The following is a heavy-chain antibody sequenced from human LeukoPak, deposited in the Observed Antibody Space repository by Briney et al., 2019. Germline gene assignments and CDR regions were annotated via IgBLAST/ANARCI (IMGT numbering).Heavy chain of an antibody. D-gene: IGHD6-19*01. CDR3: ARFVSGWYNNY. Sequence: GGSLRLSCAASGFTFSSYSMNWVRQAPGKGLEWVSYISSSSSTIYYADSVKGRFTISRDNAKNSLYLQMNSLRAEDTAVYYCARFVSGWYNNYWGQGTLVTVSS. J-gene: IGHJ4*02. CDR2: ISSSSSTI. CDR1: GFTFSSYS. V-gene: IGHV3-48*01.